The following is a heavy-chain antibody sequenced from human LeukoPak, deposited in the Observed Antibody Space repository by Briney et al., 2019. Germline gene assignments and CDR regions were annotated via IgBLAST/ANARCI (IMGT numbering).Heavy chain of an antibody. CDR2: IYYSGST. D-gene: IGHD5-12*01. CDR3: ARVSGYDWESFYDY. Sequence: SETLSLTCTVSGGSISSYYWSWIRQPPGKGLEWIGFIYYSGSTNYNPSLKSRVTISVDTSKKQFSLKLRSVTAADTAVYYCARVSGYDWESFYDYWGQGTLVTVSS. V-gene: IGHV4-59*01. J-gene: IGHJ4*02. CDR1: GGSISSYY.